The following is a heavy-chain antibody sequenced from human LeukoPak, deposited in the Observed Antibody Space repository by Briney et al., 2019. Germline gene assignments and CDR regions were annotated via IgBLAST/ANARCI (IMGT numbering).Heavy chain of an antibody. J-gene: IGHJ6*02. CDR1: GYSFTSYW. V-gene: IGHV5-51*01. CDR2: IYPGDSDT. CDR3: ASRGYSYGKNYYYYGMDV. D-gene: IGHD5-18*01. Sequence: GESLKISCKGSGYSFTSYWIGWVRQVPGKGLEWMGIIYPGDSDTRYSPSFQGQVTISADKSISTAYLQWSSLKASDTAMYYCASRGYSYGKNYYYYGMDVWGQGTTVTVSS.